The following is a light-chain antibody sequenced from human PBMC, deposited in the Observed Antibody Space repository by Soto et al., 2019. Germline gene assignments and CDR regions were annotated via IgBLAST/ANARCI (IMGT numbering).Light chain of an antibody. CDR1: KGGSKS. CDR3: QVWDSSSDHRV. Sequence: SYELTQPPSVSVAPGQTARITCAGNKGGSKSVHWYQQQPGQAPVLVVYDDSDRPSGIPERFSGSNSGNTATLTISRVEAGDEADYYCQVWDSSSDHRVFGTGTKVTV. J-gene: IGLJ1*01. CDR2: DDS. V-gene: IGLV3-21*02.